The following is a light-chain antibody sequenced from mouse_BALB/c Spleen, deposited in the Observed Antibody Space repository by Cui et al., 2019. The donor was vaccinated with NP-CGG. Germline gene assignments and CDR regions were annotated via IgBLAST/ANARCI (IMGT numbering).Light chain of an antibody. Sequence: AVVTQESALTPSPGETVTLTCRSSTGAVTTSNYANWVQEKPDHLFTGLIGGTNNRAPGVPARFSGSLIGDKAALIITGAQTEDEAIYFCALWYSNHWVFGGGTKLTVL. CDR2: GTN. CDR3: ALWYSNHWV. V-gene: IGLV1*01. CDR1: TGAVTTSNY. J-gene: IGLJ1*01.